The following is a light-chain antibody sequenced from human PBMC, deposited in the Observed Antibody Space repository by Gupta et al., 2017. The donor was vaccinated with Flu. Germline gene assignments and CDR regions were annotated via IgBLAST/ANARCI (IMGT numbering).Light chain of an antibody. CDR2: EVS. CDR1: SSDVGGYNY. CDR3: SSYTSSSIWV. V-gene: IGLV2-14*01. J-gene: IGLJ3*02. Sequence: QSALTQPASVSGSPGQSITISCPGTSSDVGGYNYVSWYQQHPGKAPKLMSYEVSNRPSGVSNRFSGSKSGNTASLTISGLQAEDEADYYCSSYTSSSIWVFGGGTKLTVL.